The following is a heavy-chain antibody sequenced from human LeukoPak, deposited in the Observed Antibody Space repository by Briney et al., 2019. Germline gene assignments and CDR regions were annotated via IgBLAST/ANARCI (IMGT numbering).Heavy chain of an antibody. CDR1: GYPFSDYY. CDR3: ARLSAL. J-gene: IGHJ4*02. CDR2: INPKNGDT. V-gene: IGHV1-2*02. Sequence: ASVKVSCKTSGYPFSDYYIHWIRQASGQGLESMGWINPKNGDTKYAQRSQGRLTITMDTSIDTVYMGLRSLIYDDTAVYYCARLSALWGQGTLVTVSS.